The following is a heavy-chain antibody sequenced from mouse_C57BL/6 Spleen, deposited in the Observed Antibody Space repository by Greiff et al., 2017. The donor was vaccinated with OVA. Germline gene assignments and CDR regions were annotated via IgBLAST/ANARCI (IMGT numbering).Heavy chain of an antibody. V-gene: IGHV1-12*01. CDR3: AALYYSNYLDYYSMDY. CDR1: GYTFTSYN. Sequence: LQESGAELVRPGASVKMSCKASGYTFTSYNMHWVKQTPRQGLEWIGAIYPGNGDTSYNQKFKGKATLTVDKSSSTAYMQLSSLTSEDSAVYFCAALYYSNYLDYYSMDYWGQGTSVTVSS. D-gene: IGHD2-5*01. J-gene: IGHJ4*01. CDR2: IYPGNGDT.